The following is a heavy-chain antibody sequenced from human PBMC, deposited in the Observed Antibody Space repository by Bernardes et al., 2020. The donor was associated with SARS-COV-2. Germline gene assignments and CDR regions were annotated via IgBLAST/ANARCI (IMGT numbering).Heavy chain of an antibody. D-gene: IGHD3-22*01. CDR1: GGSISSSSFY. Sequence: LSLTCTVSGGSISSSSFYWGWIRQPPGKGLEWIGSSYYGGGTYYNPSLKSRVTISVDTSKNQFSLKLSSVTAADTAIYYCARSHLNNYDSSGYYYWGQGTQVTVSS. V-gene: IGHV4-39*01. CDR3: ARSHLNNYDSSGYYY. CDR2: SYYGGGT. J-gene: IGHJ4*02.